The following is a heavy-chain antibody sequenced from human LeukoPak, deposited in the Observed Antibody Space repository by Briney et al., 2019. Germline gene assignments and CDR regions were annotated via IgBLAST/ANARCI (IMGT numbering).Heavy chain of an antibody. Sequence: ASVKVSCKASGYTFTGYYMHWVRQAPGQGLQWMGWINPNSGGTNYAQKFQGRVTMTRDTSISTAYMELSRLRSDDTAVYYCARVGYCSSTSCSYFDYWGQETLVTVSS. CDR2: INPNSGGT. CDR3: ARVGYCSSTSCSYFDY. D-gene: IGHD2-2*01. V-gene: IGHV1-2*02. CDR1: GYTFTGYY. J-gene: IGHJ4*02.